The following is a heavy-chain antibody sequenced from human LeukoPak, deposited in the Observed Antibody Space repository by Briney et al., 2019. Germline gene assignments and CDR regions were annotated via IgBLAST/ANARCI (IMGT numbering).Heavy chain of an antibody. J-gene: IGHJ3*02. Sequence: PGGSLRLSCAASQFTFSSYNMNWVRQAPGKGLEWVSSISATGRYIYYADSVKGRFTISRDNSKNTLYLQMNSQRAEGTAVYYCARARYCSSISCREAFDIWGQGTMVTVSS. CDR2: ISATGRYI. CDR3: ARARYCSSISCREAFDI. V-gene: IGHV3-21*01. CDR1: QFTFSSYN. D-gene: IGHD2-2*01.